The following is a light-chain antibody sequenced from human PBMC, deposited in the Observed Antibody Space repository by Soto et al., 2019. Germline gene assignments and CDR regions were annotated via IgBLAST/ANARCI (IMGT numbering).Light chain of an antibody. CDR1: QSVSSSF. CDR2: VAS. V-gene: IGKV3-20*01. Sequence: EIVLTQSPGTLSLSPGERATLSCRASQSVSSSFLDWYQQKPGQAPRLLIYVASSRATGIPDRFSGSGSGTDFTLTISRLETEDVAVYYCQQYGSSPLTCGGGTKVEIK. CDR3: QQYGSSPLT. J-gene: IGKJ4*01.